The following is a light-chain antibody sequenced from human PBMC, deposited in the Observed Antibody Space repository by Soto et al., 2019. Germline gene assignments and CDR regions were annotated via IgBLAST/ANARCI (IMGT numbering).Light chain of an antibody. Sequence: EIVMTQSPATLSVSPGEGATLSCRASQSVSSNLAWYQQIPGQGPRLLIYGASTRATGIPDRFSGSGSWTEFALTISSLQSEDFAVYYCQQYNNWPWTFGQGTKVEIK. J-gene: IGKJ1*01. V-gene: IGKV3-15*01. CDR3: QQYNNWPWT. CDR2: GAS. CDR1: QSVSSN.